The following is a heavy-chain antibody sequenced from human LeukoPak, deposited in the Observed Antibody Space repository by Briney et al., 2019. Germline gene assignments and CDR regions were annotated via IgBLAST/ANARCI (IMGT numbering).Heavy chain of an antibody. CDR1: GGSISSSDYY. V-gene: IGHV4-30-4*01. CDR3: ASTLTTARDYYFDY. CDR2: IYYSGST. J-gene: IGHJ4*02. Sequence: PSETLSLTCTVSGGSISSSDYYWSWIRQPPGKGLEWIGYIYYSGSTYYNPSLKSRVTISVDTSKNQFSLKLSSVTAADTAVYYCASTLTTARDYYFDYWGQGTLVTVSS. D-gene: IGHD4-11*01.